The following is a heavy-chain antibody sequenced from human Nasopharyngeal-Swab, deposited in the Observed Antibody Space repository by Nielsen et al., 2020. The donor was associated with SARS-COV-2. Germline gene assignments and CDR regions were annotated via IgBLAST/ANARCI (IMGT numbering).Heavy chain of an antibody. CDR2: IYWDDDK. Sequence: SGPTLVKPTQTLTLTCTFSGLSLSTSGVGVGWIRQPPGKALEWLALIYWDDDKRYSPSLKSRLTITKDTSKNQVVLTMTNMDPVDTATYYCAHRGRLNVAFDIWGQGTMVTVSS. CDR3: AHRGRLNVAFDI. V-gene: IGHV2-5*02. J-gene: IGHJ3*02. CDR1: GLSLSTSGVG. D-gene: IGHD3-10*01.